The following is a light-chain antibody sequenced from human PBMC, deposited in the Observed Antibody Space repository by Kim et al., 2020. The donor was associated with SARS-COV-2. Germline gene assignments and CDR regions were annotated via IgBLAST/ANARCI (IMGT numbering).Light chain of an antibody. CDR2: QDN. J-gene: IGLJ2*01. CDR1: NLGDRY. Sequence: SYELTQPPSVSVSPGQTASITCSGDNLGDRYTCWYQQRPGQSPILVIYQDNKRPSGVPVRFAGSNFGNTATLTISGTQSMDEADYYCQAWDNYTMIFGGG. V-gene: IGLV3-1*01. CDR3: QAWDNYTMI.